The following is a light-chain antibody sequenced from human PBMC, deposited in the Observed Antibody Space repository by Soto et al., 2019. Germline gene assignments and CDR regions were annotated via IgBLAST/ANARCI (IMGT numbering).Light chain of an antibody. CDR1: SSDIGGSNY. Sequence: QSALTQPASVSGSPGQSITISCTGTSSDIGGSNYVYWHQQHPGKAPKVVIYEVSNRPSGVSNRCSGSKSGNTASLTISGLQAEDEADYYCSSYTTTATKFGGGTKRTVL. J-gene: IGLJ2*01. CDR3: SSYTTTATK. CDR2: EVS. V-gene: IGLV2-14*01.